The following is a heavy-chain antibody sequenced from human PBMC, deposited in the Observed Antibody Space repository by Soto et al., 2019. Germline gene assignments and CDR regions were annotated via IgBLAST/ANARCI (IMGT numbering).Heavy chain of an antibody. CDR2: ISYDGNNE. J-gene: IGHJ4*02. D-gene: IGHD5-18*01. CDR3: ARDRDSYAYRSSTMPCLDH. Sequence: GGSLRLSCVASGLPFSGHAMHWVRQAPGKGLEWVAVISYDGNNEYYTDSVKGRFAISRDDSENTLYLQMSSLRTEDTAVYYCARDRDSYAYRSSTMPCLDHWGQGALVTVSS. CDR1: GLPFSGHA. V-gene: IGHV3-30*09.